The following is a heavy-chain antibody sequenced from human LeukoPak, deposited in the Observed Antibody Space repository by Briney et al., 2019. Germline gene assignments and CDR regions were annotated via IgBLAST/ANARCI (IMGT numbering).Heavy chain of an antibody. V-gene: IGHV6-1*01. CDR3: VRDHGYDFDY. J-gene: IGHJ4*02. D-gene: IGHD5-18*01. Sequence: SQTLSLTCAISGDSVSSNTAAWNWIRQSPSRGLEWLGRTYYRSKWYNDYAGSVKSRITINPDTSKNQFPLQLNSVTPEDTAVYYCVRDHGYDFDYWGRGTLVTVSS. CDR2: TYYRSKWYN. CDR1: GDSVSSNTAA.